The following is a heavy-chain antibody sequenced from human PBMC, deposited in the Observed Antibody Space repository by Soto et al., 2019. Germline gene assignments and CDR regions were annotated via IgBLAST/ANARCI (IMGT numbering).Heavy chain of an antibody. D-gene: IGHD3-16*01. V-gene: IGHV1-2*02. CDR2: INPNSGGT. Sequence: GASVKVSCKASGYTFTGYYMHWVRQAPGQGLEWMGWINPNSGGTNYAQKSQGRVTMTRDTSISTAYMELSRLRSDDTAVYYCARSFPEGDYYYGMDVWGQGTTVTVS. CDR1: GYTFTGYY. J-gene: IGHJ6*02. CDR3: ARSFPEGDYYYGMDV.